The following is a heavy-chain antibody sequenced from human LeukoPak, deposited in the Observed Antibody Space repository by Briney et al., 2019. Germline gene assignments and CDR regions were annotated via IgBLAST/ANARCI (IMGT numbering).Heavy chain of an antibody. V-gene: IGHV4-4*07. J-gene: IGHJ3*02. CDR2: IYNSGGT. CDR3: ARVRTYYYDSSGYYGAPGAFDI. D-gene: IGHD3-22*01. CDR1: GGSISSYY. Sequence: KPSETLSLTCTVSGGSISSYYWSWIRQPAGEGLEWIGRIYNSGGTNYNPSLKSRVTMSVDTSKNQFSLKLSSVTAADTAVYYCARVRTYYYDSSGYYGAPGAFDIWGQGTMVTVSS.